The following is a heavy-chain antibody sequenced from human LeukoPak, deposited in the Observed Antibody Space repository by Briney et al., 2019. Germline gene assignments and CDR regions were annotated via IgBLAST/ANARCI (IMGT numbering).Heavy chain of an antibody. CDR3: AREEVTTVSASYYFFALDV. CDR2: MYSGGIT. Sequence: GGSLRLSCEASGFTVSSNYMTWVRQAPGKGLEWLSVMYSGGITNHADSVKGRFTISRDNSKNTLYLQMNSLRPDDTAVYYCAREEVTTVSASYYFFALDVWGQGATVTVSS. V-gene: IGHV3-66*02. CDR1: GFTVSSNY. D-gene: IGHD4-11*01. J-gene: IGHJ6*02.